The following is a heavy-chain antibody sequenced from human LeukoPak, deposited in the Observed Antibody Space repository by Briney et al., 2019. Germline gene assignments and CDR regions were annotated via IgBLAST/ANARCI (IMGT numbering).Heavy chain of an antibody. D-gene: IGHD4-17*01. J-gene: IGHJ1*01. V-gene: IGHV3-11*01. CDR2: ISHRVSDV. Sequence: PGGSVRLSCAASGFTFSDYYMSWIRQAPGKGLEWISYISHRVSDVRYADSVKGRFTISRDNARNSLYLQMNGLRAEDTAVYYCASSAVTTNLQHWGQGTLVTVSS. CDR3: ASSAVTTNLQH. CDR1: GFTFSDYY.